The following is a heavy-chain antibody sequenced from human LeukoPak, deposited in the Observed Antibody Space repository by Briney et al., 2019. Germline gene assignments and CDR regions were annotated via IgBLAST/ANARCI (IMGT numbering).Heavy chain of an antibody. Sequence: GGSLRLSCVISGFRFSDYWMSWVRQAPGKGLEWVANINEDGSQKNYVDSMKGRLTISRDNAKNSVYLQMDTLRADDTAVYYCARPSSYNTDWGSDHWGQGTLVTVCS. CDR1: GFRFSDYW. J-gene: IGHJ4*02. D-gene: IGHD3-9*01. V-gene: IGHV3-7*01. CDR2: INEDGSQK. CDR3: ARPSSYNTDWGSDH.